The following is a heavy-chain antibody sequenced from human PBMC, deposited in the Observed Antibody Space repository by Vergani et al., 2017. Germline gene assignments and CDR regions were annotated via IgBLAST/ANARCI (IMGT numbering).Heavy chain of an antibody. J-gene: IGHJ4*02. CDR2: INPSGGST. CDR1: GYTFTSYY. CDR3: AKDHYYDSSGYGGGASFFDY. D-gene: IGHD3-22*01. Sequence: QVQLVQSGAEVKKPGASVKVSCKASGYTFTSYYMHWVRQAPGQGLEWMGIINPSGGSTSDAQKFQGRVTMTRDTSTSTVYMELSSLRSEDTAVYYCAKDHYYDSSGYGGGASFFDYWGQGTLVTVSS. V-gene: IGHV1-46*01.